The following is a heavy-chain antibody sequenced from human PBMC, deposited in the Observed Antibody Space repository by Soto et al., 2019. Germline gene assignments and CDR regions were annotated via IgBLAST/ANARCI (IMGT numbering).Heavy chain of an antibody. J-gene: IGHJ6*03. CDR1: GYIFTSYG. CDR2: ISVDSGNT. Sequence: QVQLVQSGAELKKPGASAKVSCKASGYIFTSYGISWVRQAPGQELEWMAWISVDSGNTNYAQNFQGRVTMTTDTSASTAHMELRSLRSDDTAVYYCARFNGSGTNYYMDVWGKGTTVIVSS. CDR3: ARFNGSGTNYYMDV. D-gene: IGHD3-10*01. V-gene: IGHV1-18*01.